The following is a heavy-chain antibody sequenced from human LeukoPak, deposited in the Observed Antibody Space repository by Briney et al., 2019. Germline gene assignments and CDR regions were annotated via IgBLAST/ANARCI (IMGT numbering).Heavy chain of an antibody. D-gene: IGHD5-24*01. J-gene: IGHJ3*01. CDR1: GGSISSSSYY. CDR2: IYYSGST. V-gene: IGHV4-61*05. CDR3: ASRGDGKNYDAFDV. Sequence: SETLSLTCTVSGGSISSSSYYWGWIRQPPGKGLEWIGYIYYSGSTNYNPSLKSRVTISVDTSESQVSLRLSSVTAADTAMYYCASRGDGKNYDAFDVWGQGTMVTVSS.